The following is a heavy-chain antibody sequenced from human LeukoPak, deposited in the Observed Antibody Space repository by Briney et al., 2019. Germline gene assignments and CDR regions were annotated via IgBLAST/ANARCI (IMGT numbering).Heavy chain of an antibody. CDR1: GFTVSDTY. D-gene: IGHD6-19*01. J-gene: IGHJ5*02. CDR2: IYSGATT. V-gene: IGHV3-53*01. Sequence: GGSLRLSCAASGFTVSDTYMTWVRQAPGEGLAWVSVIYSGATTHYADSVKGRFTISRDSSKNTLYLQMNSLRAEDTAVYYCARDIPLAGEEEGPNWFDPWGQGTLVTVSS. CDR3: ARDIPLAGEEEGPNWFDP.